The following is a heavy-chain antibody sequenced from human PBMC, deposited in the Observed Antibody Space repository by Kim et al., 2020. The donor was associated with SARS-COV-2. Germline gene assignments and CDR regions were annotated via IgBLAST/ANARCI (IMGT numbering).Heavy chain of an antibody. D-gene: IGHD3-10*01. CDR1: GGSISSGDYS. J-gene: IGHJ4*02. Sequence: SETLSLTCAVSGGSISSGDYSWSWIRQPPGKGLEWIGYIYHSESTYYNPSLKSRVSISVDRSKNHFSLKLSSVTAADTAVYYCAGHGSGSHETSPTFDYWGQGTLVTVSS. CDR2: IYHSEST. V-gene: IGHV4-30-2*01. CDR3: AGHGSGSHETSPTFDY.